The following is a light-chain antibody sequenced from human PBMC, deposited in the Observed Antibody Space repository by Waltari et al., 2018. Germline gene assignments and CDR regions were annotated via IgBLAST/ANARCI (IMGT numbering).Light chain of an antibody. CDR1: QSLVHSDGNTH. CDR2: RVS. Sequence: VVMTQSPLSLPVTLGQPASISCTSSQSLVHSDGNTHLNWFQQRPGQSPRRLIYRVSNRDSGVPDRFSGSGSGTDFTLKISRVEADDVGVYYCMQGTHWPYTFGQGTKLDIK. J-gene: IGKJ2*01. V-gene: IGKV2-30*02. CDR3: MQGTHWPYT.